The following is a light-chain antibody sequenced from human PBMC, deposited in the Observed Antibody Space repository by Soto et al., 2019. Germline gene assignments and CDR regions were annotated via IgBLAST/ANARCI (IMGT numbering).Light chain of an antibody. CDR1: KLGDKY. Sequence: SYELTQPPSVSVSPGQTASITCSGDKLGDKYACWYQQKPGQSPVLVIYQDSKRPPGIPERFSGSNSGNTATLTICGTQAMDEADYYCQAWDSSTYVVFGGGTKLTVL. J-gene: IGLJ2*01. CDR2: QDS. CDR3: QAWDSSTYVV. V-gene: IGLV3-1*01.